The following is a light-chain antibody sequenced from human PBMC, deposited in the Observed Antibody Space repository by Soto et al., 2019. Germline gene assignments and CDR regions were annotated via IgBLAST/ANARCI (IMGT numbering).Light chain of an antibody. V-gene: IGKV1-5*03. CDR1: QSISDS. CDR3: QQYNGYWT. J-gene: IGKJ1*01. Sequence: DIQMTPSHSTLSESVGDRVTITCRASQSISDSLAWYQQKPGKAPKLLIYEASNVKSGVPSRFSGSGSGTEYTLTISSLQPDDFASYYCQQYNGYWTFGQGTKVEIK. CDR2: EAS.